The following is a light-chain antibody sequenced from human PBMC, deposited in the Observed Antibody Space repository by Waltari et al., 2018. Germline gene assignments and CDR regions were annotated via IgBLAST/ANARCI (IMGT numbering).Light chain of an antibody. CDR2: GAS. CDR3: QQTSSSPLT. V-gene: IGKV1-39*01. CDR1: QSISSY. J-gene: IGKJ3*01. Sequence: DIQMTQSPSSLSASVGDRVTITCRASQSISSYLNWYQQKPGKAPKLLIYGASSLRGGAPSRFSGSRSGTDFTLNISSLQPEDFASYYCQQTSSSPLTFGPGTKLEIK.